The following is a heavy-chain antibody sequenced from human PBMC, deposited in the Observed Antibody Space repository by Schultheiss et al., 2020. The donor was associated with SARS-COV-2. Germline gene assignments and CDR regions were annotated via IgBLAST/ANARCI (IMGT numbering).Heavy chain of an antibody. CDR3: ARNQYYDFWSGYTPYYYYGMDV. V-gene: IGHV4-59*01. Sequence: SETLSLTCTVSGGSISSYYWSWIRQPPGKGLEWIGYIYYSGSTNYNPSLKSRVTISVDTSKNQFSLKLSSVTAADTAVYYCARNQYYDFWSGYTPYYYYGMDVWGQGTTVTVSS. J-gene: IGHJ6*02. D-gene: IGHD3-3*01. CDR1: GGSISSYY. CDR2: IYYSGST.